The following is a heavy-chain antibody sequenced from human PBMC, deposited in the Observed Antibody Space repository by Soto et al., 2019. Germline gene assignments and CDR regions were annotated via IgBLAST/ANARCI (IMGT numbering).Heavy chain of an antibody. V-gene: IGHV4-30-4*01. CDR3: ARDDYYDSSGYDY. J-gene: IGHJ4*02. CDR2: IYYSGST. Sequence: SETLSLTCTVSGDFITNGDYYWSCIRQPPGKGLEWIGYIYYSGSTDYDPSLKGRVTISVDMSKNQFSLRLSSVTAADTAVYYCARDDYYDSSGYDYWGQGTLVT. D-gene: IGHD3-22*01. CDR1: GDFITNGDYY.